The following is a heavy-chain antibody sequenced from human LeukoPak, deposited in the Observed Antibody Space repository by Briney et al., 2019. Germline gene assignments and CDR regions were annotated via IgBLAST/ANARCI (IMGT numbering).Heavy chain of an antibody. CDR3: ARQVAGIVS. Sequence: PGGSLRLSCAASGFTFSSYSMNWVRQAPGKGLGWVSYISSSSSTIYYADSVKGRITISRDNAKNSLYLQMNSLRAEDTAVYYCARQVAGIVSWGQGTLVTVSS. CDR1: GFTFSSYS. J-gene: IGHJ4*02. V-gene: IGHV3-48*01. D-gene: IGHD6-19*01. CDR2: ISSSSSTI.